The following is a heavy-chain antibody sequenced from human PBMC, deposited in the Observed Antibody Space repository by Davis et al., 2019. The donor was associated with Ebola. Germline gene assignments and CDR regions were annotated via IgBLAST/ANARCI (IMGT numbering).Heavy chain of an antibody. Sequence: GGSLRLSCAASGFTFSGSAMHWVRQASGKGLEWVGRIRSKANSYATAYAASVKGRFTISRDDSKNTAYLQMNSLKTEDTAVYYCAKGTAMVFGEFDYWGQGTLVTVSS. CDR2: IRSKANSYAT. J-gene: IGHJ4*02. CDR3: AKGTAMVFGEFDY. V-gene: IGHV3-73*01. D-gene: IGHD5-18*01. CDR1: GFTFSGSA.